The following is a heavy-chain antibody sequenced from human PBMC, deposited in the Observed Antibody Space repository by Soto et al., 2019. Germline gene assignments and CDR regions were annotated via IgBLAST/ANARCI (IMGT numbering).Heavy chain of an antibody. D-gene: IGHD2-21*02. CDR1: GFSLSTSAAG. V-gene: IGHV2-5*02. J-gene: IGHJ5*02. CDR3: AHTRGGGNSAWFDP. Sequence: QITLKESGPTLVKPTQPLTLTCTFSGFSLSTSAAGVGWVRQPPGKALEWLAVIYWDDDKRYSPSLQSRLTITKDTSKDQVVLTMTDMEPVDTGTYYCAHTRGGGNSAWFDPWGQGTLVTVSS. CDR2: IYWDDDK.